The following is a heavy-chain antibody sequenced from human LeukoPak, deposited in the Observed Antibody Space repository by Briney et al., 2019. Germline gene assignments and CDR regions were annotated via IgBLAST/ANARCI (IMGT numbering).Heavy chain of an antibody. Sequence: PSETLSLTCDVSGGSITQTNYWTWVRQLPGKGLEWIGEVNLQGSTNYNPSLMGRVAISVDTSENHVSLQLTSVTAADTAVYYCAREGGPYRPLDYSGQGTLVTVS. CDR3: AREGGPYRPLDY. CDR2: VNLQGST. V-gene: IGHV4-4*02. J-gene: IGHJ4*02. D-gene: IGHD3-16*01. CDR1: GGSITQTNY.